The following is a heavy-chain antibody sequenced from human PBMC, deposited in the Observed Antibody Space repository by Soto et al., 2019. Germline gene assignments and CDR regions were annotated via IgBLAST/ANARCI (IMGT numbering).Heavy chain of an antibody. CDR2: ISGSGGST. V-gene: IGHV3-23*01. J-gene: IGHJ6*02. CDR3: AKVGTVDILTGYYYYYYGMDV. Sequence: GGSLRLSCAASGFTFSSYAMSWVRQAPGKGLEWVSAISGSGGSTYYADSVKGRFTISRDNSKNTLYLQMNSLRAEDTAVYYCAKVGTVDILTGYYYYYYGMDVWGQGTTVTVSS. CDR1: GFTFSSYA. D-gene: IGHD3-9*01.